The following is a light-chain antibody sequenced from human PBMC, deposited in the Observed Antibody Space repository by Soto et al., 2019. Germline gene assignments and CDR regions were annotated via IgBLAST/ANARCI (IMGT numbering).Light chain of an antibody. J-gene: IGKJ5*01. CDR3: QQSYSTPYT. CDR2: AAS. Sequence: DIQVTQSPSSLSASVGDRVTITCRAGQSIRSYLNWYQQKPGKAPKLLIYAASSLQSGVPSRFSGRGSGTDFTLTISSLQPEDFASYYCQQSYSTPYTFXQGTRMEIK. CDR1: QSIRSY. V-gene: IGKV1-39*01.